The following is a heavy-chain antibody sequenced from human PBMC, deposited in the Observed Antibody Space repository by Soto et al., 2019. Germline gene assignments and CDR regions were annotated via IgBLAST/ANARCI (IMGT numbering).Heavy chain of an antibody. J-gene: IGHJ6*02. V-gene: IGHV5-10-1*01. D-gene: IGHD6-6*01. CDR3: ARHVAARYYYYYGMDV. Sequence: PRESLKISCKGSGYSFTSYWISWVRQMPGKGLEWMGRIDPSDSYTNYSPSFQGHVTISADKSISTAYLQWSSLKASDTAMYYCARHVAARYYYYYGMDVWGQGTTVTVSS. CDR2: IDPSDSYT. CDR1: GYSFTSYW.